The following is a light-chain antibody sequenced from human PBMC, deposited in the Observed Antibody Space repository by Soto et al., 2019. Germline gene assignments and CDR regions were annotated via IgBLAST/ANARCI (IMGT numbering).Light chain of an antibody. CDR2: KAS. Sequence: DIQMTQTPSSLSASVGDRVTITCRASQSISSWLAWYQQKPGKAPKLLIYKASSLESGAPSRFSGSGSGTEFTLTISSLQPDDFATYYCQQYNSYTWTFGQGTKVDI. CDR3: QQYNSYTWT. CDR1: QSISSW. J-gene: IGKJ1*01. V-gene: IGKV1-5*03.